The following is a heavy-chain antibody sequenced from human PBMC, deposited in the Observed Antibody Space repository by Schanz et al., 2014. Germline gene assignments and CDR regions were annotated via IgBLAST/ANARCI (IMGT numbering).Heavy chain of an antibody. D-gene: IGHD4-17*01. J-gene: IGHJ4*02. Sequence: EEQLLQSGGGVVQPGRSLRLSCAASGFTFSSYAMHWVRQAPGKGLEWLSYIDGKSTTVYYADSVKGRFTISRDRFQNTLYLRMSSLRAEDTAVYYCARPRFDYGEVDYWGQGTLVTVSS. CDR3: ARPRFDYGEVDY. CDR1: GFTFSSYA. CDR2: IDGKSTTV. V-gene: IGHV3-48*01.